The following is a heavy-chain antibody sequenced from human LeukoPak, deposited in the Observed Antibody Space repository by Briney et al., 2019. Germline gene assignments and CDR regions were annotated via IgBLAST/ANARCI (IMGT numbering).Heavy chain of an antibody. D-gene: IGHD3-10*01. J-gene: IGHJ4*02. V-gene: IGHV3-73*01. Sequence: GGSLRLSCAASGFTFSASALHWVRQASGKGLEWVGRIRSKTNNYATTYAASVKGRFTISRDDSKNTAYLQMNSLKTEDTAVYYCTKSGIDSWGQGTLVTVSS. CDR2: IRSKTNNYAT. CDR1: GFTFSASA. CDR3: TKSGIDS.